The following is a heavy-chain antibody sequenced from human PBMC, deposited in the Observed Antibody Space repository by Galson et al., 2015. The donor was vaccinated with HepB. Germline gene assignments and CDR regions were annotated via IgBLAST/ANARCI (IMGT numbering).Heavy chain of an antibody. CDR3: ATGRQAFDI. CDR2: IDPSESFT. D-gene: IGHD3-9*01. J-gene: IGHJ4*02. CDR1: GYSFTSYW. V-gene: IGHV5-10-1*01. Sequence: QSGAEVKKPGESLRISCKGSGYSFTSYWISWVRQMPGKGLEWMGRIDPSESFTKYSPSFEGHVTISADKSISTAYLQWSSLKASDTAMYYCATGRQAFDIWGQGTLVTVSS.